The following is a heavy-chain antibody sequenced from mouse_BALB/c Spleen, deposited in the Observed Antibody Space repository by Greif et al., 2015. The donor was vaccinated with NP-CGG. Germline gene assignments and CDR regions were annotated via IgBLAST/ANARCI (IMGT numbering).Heavy chain of an antibody. CDR2: ISDGGSYT. Sequence: EVKLVESGGGLVKPGGSLKLSRAASGFTFSDYYMYWVRQTPERRLEWVATISDGGSYTYYPDSVKGRFTISRDNAKNNLYLQMSSLKSENTAMYYCARDRGKVRLSWYFDVWGAGTTVTVSS. D-gene: IGHD2-14*01. V-gene: IGHV5-4*02. J-gene: IGHJ1*01. CDR3: ARDRGKVRLSWYFDV. CDR1: GFTFSDYY.